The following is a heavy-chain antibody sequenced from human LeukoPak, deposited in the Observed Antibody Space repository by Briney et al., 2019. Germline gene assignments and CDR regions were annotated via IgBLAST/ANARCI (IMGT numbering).Heavy chain of an antibody. Sequence: GGSLRLSCAASGFTFSTYWMSWVRQAPGKGPEWVANIKQDGSDKYYVDSVKGRFTISRENAKNSLYLQMNSLRAEDTAVYYCARWVSGWSYWGQGTLVTVSS. CDR1: GFTFSTYW. V-gene: IGHV3-7*01. CDR2: IKQDGSDK. J-gene: IGHJ4*02. CDR3: ARWVSGWSY. D-gene: IGHD6-19*01.